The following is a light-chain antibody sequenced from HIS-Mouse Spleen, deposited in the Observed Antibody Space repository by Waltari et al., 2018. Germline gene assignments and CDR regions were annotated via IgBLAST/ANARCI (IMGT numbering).Light chain of an antibody. CDR2: EVS. V-gene: IGLV2-8*01. J-gene: IGLJ2*01. CDR1: SSDVGGHNY. Sequence: SALTQPPSASGSPGQSVTIPCTGTSSDVGGHNYVSWYQQHPGKAPKLMIYEVSKRPSGVPDRFSGSKSGNTASLTVSGLQAEDEADYYCSSYAGSNNFRVFGGGTKLTVL. CDR3: SSYAGSNNFRV.